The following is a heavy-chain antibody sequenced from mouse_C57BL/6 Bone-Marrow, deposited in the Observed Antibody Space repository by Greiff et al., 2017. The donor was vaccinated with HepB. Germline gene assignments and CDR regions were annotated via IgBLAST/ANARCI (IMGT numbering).Heavy chain of an antibody. J-gene: IGHJ4*01. Sequence: EVKLVESGGGLVQSGRSLRLSCATSGFTFSDFYMEWVRQAPGKGLEWIAASRNKANDYTTEYSASVKGRFIVSRDTSQSILYLQMNAMRAEDTTSDYCARDAFTTVYYYAMDYWGQGTSVTVSS. CDR1: GFTFSDFY. CDR3: ARDAFTTVYYYAMDY. CDR2: SRNKANDYTT. D-gene: IGHD1-1*01. V-gene: IGHV7-1*01.